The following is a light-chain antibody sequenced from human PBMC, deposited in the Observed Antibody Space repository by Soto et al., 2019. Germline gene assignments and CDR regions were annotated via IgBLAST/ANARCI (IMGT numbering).Light chain of an antibody. CDR2: DAS. CDR3: QQYDILPIT. J-gene: IGKJ5*01. V-gene: IGKV1-33*01. Sequence: DIKMNQSPSSVFASVGDRVTITCKATQDINIYLNWYQQKPGKAPNLLIYDASNLEIGVPSRFSGSGSGTHFTFTISSLQTEDIGTYYCQQYDILPITFGRGTRLEIK. CDR1: QDINIY.